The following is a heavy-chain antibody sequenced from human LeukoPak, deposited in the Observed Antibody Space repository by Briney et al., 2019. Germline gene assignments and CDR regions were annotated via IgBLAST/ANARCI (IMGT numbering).Heavy chain of an antibody. J-gene: IGHJ6*02. D-gene: IGHD3-3*01. CDR1: GYTFTSYG. Sequence: ASVKVSCKASGYTFTSYGISWVRQAPGQGLEWMGWISAYNGNTNCAQKLQGRVTMTTDTSTSTAYMELRSLRSDDTAVYYCARAGYCDFWSGGRYYYYGMDVWGQGTTVTVSS. CDR2: ISAYNGNT. CDR3: ARAGYCDFWSGGRYYYYGMDV. V-gene: IGHV1-18*01.